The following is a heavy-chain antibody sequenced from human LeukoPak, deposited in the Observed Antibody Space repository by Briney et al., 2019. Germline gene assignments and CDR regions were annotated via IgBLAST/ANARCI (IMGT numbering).Heavy chain of an antibody. CDR2: IYSGGST. D-gene: IGHD6-19*01. Sequence: GGSLRLSCAASGFTVSTNYMSWVRQAPGKGLEWVSVIYSGGSTYYADSVQGRFTISRDNSQNTLYLQMNSLRAEDTASYYCARGVITVPGPLDYWGQGTLVTVSS. J-gene: IGHJ4*02. V-gene: IGHV3-53*01. CDR3: ARGVITVPGPLDY. CDR1: GFTVSTNY.